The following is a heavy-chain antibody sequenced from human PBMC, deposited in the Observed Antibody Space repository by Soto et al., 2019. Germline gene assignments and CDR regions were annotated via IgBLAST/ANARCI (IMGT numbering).Heavy chain of an antibody. CDR3: TTDSYMTNIIVRFDY. D-gene: IGHD4-17*01. CDR1: GVIFSNAW. J-gene: IGHJ4*01. Sequence: GGSLRLSCGASGVIFSNAWSNWVRQAPGRGLGWGGRGKSKTDGGTTDFAAPVKGRFAISRDDSKNMVYLEMNSLKPEDTAIYYCTTDSYMTNIIVRFDYWGHGTLVTVSS. V-gene: IGHV3-15*07. CDR2: GKSKTDGGTT.